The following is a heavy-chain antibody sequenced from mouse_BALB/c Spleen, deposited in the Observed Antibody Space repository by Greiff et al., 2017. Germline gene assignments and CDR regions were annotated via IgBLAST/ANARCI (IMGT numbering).Heavy chain of an antibody. CDR3: ARWDSSYAMDY. D-gene: IGHD4-1*01. J-gene: IGHJ4*01. CDR1: GFTFSSFG. CDR2: ISSGSSTI. V-gene: IGHV5-17*02. Sequence: EVKLVESGGGLVQPGGSRKLSCAASGFTFSSFGMHWVRQAPEKGLEWVAYISSGSSTIYYADTVKGRFTISRDNPKNTLFLQMTSLRSEDTAMYYCARWDSSYAMDYWGQGTSVTVSS.